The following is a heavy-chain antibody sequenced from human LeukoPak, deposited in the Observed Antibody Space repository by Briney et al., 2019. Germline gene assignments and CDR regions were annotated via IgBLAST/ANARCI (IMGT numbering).Heavy chain of an antibody. J-gene: IGHJ2*01. V-gene: IGHV4-59*01. CDR2: IYYSGST. D-gene: IGHD3-10*01. Sequence: SETLSLTCTVSGGSISSYYWSWIRQPPGKGLEWIGDIYYSGSTNYNPSLKSRVTISVDTSKNQFSLKLSSVTAADTAVYYCARVGDAYYGSGSYFGVWYFDLWGRGTLVTVSS. CDR1: GGSISSYY. CDR3: ARVGDAYYGSGSYFGVWYFDL.